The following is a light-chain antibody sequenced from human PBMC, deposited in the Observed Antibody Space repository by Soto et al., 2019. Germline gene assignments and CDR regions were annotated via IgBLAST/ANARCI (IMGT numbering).Light chain of an antibody. CDR2: DAS. CDR3: QQYNKWPRT. CDR1: QSVSSA. J-gene: IGKJ1*01. Sequence: ETVVTQSPATLSVSPGERATLSCRASQSVSSALAWYQQKPGLPPRLLIYDASTRATGIPARFSGSGSGTDFTLTISSLQSQDFAVYYCQQYNKWPRTFGQGTKVDIK. V-gene: IGKV3-15*01.